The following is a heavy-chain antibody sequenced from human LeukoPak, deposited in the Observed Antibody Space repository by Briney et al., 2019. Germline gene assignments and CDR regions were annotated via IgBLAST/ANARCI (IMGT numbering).Heavy chain of an antibody. CDR2: IIPIFGIA. Sequence: GASVKVSCKASGGTFSSYAISWVRQAPGQGLEWMGRIIPIFGIANYAQKFQGRVTITADKSTSTAYMELRSLRSEDTAVYYCAITLKSYSSSPDRGYWGQGTLVTVSS. V-gene: IGHV1-69*04. CDR3: AITLKSYSSSPDRGY. J-gene: IGHJ4*02. D-gene: IGHD6-6*01. CDR1: GGTFSSYA.